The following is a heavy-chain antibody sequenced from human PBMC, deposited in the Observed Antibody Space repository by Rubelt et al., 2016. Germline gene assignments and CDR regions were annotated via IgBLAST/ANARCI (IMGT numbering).Heavy chain of an antibody. CDR2: FDPEDGET. CDR1: GYTLTELS. CDR3: ARRQQLGPFDY. J-gene: IGHJ4*02. V-gene: IGHV1-24*01. D-gene: IGHD6-13*01. Sequence: SGAEVKKPGASVKDSCKVSGYTLTELSMHWVRQAPGKGLEWMGGFDPEDGETIYAQKFQGRVTIIADESTSTSYMELSSLRSEDTAVYCCARRQQLGPFDYWGQGTLVTVSS.